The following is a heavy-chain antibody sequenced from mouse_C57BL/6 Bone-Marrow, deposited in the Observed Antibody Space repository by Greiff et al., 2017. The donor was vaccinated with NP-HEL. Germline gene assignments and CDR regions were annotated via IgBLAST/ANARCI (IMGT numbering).Heavy chain of an antibody. Sequence: EVKLVESGAELVRPGASVKLSCTASGFNIKDDYMHWVKQRPEQGLEWIGWIDPENGDTEYASKFQGKATITADTSSNTAYLQLSSLTSEDTAVYYCTTSAYYSNPHFDYWGQGTTLTVSS. CDR1: GFNIKDDY. CDR3: TTSAYYSNPHFDY. D-gene: IGHD2-5*01. V-gene: IGHV14-4*01. CDR2: IDPENGDT. J-gene: IGHJ2*01.